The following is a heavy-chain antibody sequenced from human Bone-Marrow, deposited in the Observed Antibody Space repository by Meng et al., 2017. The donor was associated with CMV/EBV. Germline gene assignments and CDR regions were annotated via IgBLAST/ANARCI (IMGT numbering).Heavy chain of an antibody. Sequence: GESLKISCAASGFTFSSYSMNWVRQAPGKGLEWVSSISSSSSYIYYADSVKGRFTISRDNAKNSLYLQMNSLRAEDTAVYYCARVGPPVAVDIWGHGPMVTVSS. J-gene: IGHJ3*02. CDR1: GFTFSSYS. V-gene: IGHV3-21*01. D-gene: IGHD3-16*01. CDR2: ISSSSSYI. CDR3: ARVGPPVAVDI.